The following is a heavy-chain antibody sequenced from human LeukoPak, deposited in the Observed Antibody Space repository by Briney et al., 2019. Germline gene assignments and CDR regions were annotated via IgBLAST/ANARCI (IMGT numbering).Heavy chain of an antibody. Sequence: PGGSLRLSCAASGFTFSSYTMSWVRQAPGKGLEWVSGVSGSGGNIHYADSVKGRFTISRDNSKNTLYLQMISLRAEDTAVHYCAASLPNIVVVPATKGPFGYWGQGALVTVSS. CDR3: AASLPNIVVVPATKGPFGY. D-gene: IGHD2-2*01. J-gene: IGHJ4*02. V-gene: IGHV3-23*01. CDR2: VSGSGGNI. CDR1: GFTFSSYT.